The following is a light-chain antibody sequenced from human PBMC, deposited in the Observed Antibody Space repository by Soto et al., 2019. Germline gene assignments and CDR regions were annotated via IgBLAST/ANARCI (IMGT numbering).Light chain of an antibody. J-gene: IGLJ1*01. Sequence: SSLTKPRSVYRVPGQSVTISCTGTSSDVGGYNYVSWYQQHPGKAPKLMIFDVSERPSGVPDRYSGSKSGNTASLIISGLQAEDEADYYCCSYAGNFIFVFGTGTKVTVL. V-gene: IGLV2-11*01. CDR3: CSYAGNFIFV. CDR2: DVS. CDR1: SSDVGGYNY.